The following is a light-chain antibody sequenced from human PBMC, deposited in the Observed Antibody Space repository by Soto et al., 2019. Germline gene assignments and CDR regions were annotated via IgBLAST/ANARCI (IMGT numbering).Light chain of an antibody. CDR3: QQYFSIPFT. V-gene: IGKV4-1*01. CDR1: NKNY. CDR2: WAS. J-gene: IGKJ4*01. Sequence: NKNYLTWCQQKPGQPPKLLIYWASTRESGVPDRFSGSESGTDFTLTISNLQADDAAVYYCQQYFSIPFTFGGGTKVDIK.